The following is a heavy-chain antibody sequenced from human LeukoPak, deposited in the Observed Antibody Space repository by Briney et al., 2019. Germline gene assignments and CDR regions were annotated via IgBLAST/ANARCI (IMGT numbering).Heavy chain of an antibody. Sequence: ASVKVSCKASGYTFTVNYLQWVRQAPGQGREWMGWINPNNGDTKYAQKFQGRVTMTRDTSISTAYMELSRLRSDGTAVYYCAREVYYESSGSTFDIWGQGTMVTVSS. V-gene: IGHV1-2*02. CDR2: INPNNGDT. CDR3: AREVYYESSGSTFDI. D-gene: IGHD3-22*01. J-gene: IGHJ3*02. CDR1: GYTFTVNY.